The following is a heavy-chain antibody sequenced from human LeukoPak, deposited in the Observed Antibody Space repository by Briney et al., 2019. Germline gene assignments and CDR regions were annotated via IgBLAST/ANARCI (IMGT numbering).Heavy chain of an antibody. Sequence: GGSLRLSCAASGFTFSSYEMNWVRQAPGKGLEWVSYISSSGSTIYYADSVKGRFTISRDNAKNSLYLQMNSLRAEDTAVYYCASSSARLLPLGHWGQGTLVTVSS. CDR3: ASSSARLLPLGH. CDR2: ISSSGSTI. CDR1: GFTFSSYE. D-gene: IGHD2-15*01. V-gene: IGHV3-48*03. J-gene: IGHJ4*02.